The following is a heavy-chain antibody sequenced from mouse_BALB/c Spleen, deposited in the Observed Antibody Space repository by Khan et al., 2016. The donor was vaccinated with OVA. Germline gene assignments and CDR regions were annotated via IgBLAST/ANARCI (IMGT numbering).Heavy chain of an antibody. CDR3: ARDYWFVY. V-gene: IGHV5-6-5*01. J-gene: IGHJ3*01. CDR1: GFTFSNYG. CDR2: ISSGGNT. Sequence: EVHLVESGGGLVKPGGSLKVSCAASGFTFSNYGMSWVRQTPEKRLEWVASISSGGNTYYPDNAKGRFTLSRENSRNILYLKMTHLRSEDTAMYYCARDYWFVYWGQGTLVTASA.